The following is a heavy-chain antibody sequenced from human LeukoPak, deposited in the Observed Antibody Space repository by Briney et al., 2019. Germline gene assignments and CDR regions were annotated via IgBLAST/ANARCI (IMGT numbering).Heavy chain of an antibody. Sequence: KRGESLKISCKGSGYSFTSYWIGWVRQMPGKGLEWMGIIYPGDSDTRYSPSFQGQVTISADKSISTAYLQWSSLKASDTAVYYCAMGEYDFWSGYIHWGQGTLVTVSS. V-gene: IGHV5-51*01. CDR3: AMGEYDFWSGYIH. CDR2: IYPGDSDT. D-gene: IGHD3-3*01. CDR1: GYSFTSYW. J-gene: IGHJ4*02.